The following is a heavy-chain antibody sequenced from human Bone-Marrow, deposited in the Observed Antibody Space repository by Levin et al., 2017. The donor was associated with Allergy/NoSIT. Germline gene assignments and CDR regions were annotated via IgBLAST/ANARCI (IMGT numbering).Heavy chain of an antibody. D-gene: IGHD6-19*01. V-gene: IGHV4-34*01. Sequence: SETLSLTCAVYGGSFCGYYWSWIRQPPGKGLEWIGEINHSGSTNYNPSLKSRVTISVDTSKNQFSLKLSSVTAADTAVYYCARGSSGWRGGYFDYWGQGTLVTVSS. J-gene: IGHJ4*02. CDR1: GGSFCGYY. CDR2: INHSGST. CDR3: ARGSSGWRGGYFDY.